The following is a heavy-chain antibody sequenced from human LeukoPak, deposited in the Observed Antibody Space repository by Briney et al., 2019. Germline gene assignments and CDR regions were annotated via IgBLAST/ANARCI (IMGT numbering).Heavy chain of an antibody. V-gene: IGHV4-59*08. Sequence: SETLSLTCTVSGGSIGTYYWRWVRQSPGKGLECIGYIYVTGNRYNPYLQSRVTISVDTSRNQFVLKMSSVTAADTAVYYCARHIGEGIEDMDVWGKGTKVTVS. D-gene: IGHD3-10*01. CDR1: GGSIGTYY. CDR3: ARHIGEGIEDMDV. J-gene: IGHJ6*03. CDR2: IYVTGN.